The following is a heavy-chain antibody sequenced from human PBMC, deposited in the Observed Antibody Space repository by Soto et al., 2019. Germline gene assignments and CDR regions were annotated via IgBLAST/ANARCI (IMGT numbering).Heavy chain of an antibody. J-gene: IGHJ4*02. CDR2: IIPIFGTT. Sequence: QVQLVQSGAEVKKPGSSVTVSCKTSGDIFSGYSISWVRQAPGQGLEWMGGIIPIFGTTNYAQRFHGRVTITADKSTSTVYMELYSLKSEDTAVYYCARDLGSGYDPGDYWGQGTLVTVSS. V-gene: IGHV1-69*14. CDR3: ARDLGSGYDPGDY. CDR1: GDIFSGYS. D-gene: IGHD5-12*01.